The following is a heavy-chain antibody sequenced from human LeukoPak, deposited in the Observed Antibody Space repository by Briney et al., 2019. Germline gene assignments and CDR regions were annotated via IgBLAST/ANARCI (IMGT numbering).Heavy chain of an antibody. CDR2: IKEDGSEK. Sequence: GGSLRLSCAASGFTSSNYWMSWVRQAPGKGLEWVANIKEDGSEKYYVDSVKGRFTISRDNAKNSLYLQMNSLRAEDTAVYYCARTIRGYWGQGTLVTVSP. D-gene: IGHD3-10*01. CDR1: GFTSSNYW. V-gene: IGHV3-7*02. CDR3: ARTIRGY. J-gene: IGHJ4*02.